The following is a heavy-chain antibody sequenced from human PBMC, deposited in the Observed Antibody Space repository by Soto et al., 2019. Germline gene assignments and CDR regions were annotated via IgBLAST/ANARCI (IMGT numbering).Heavy chain of an antibody. CDR3: ARDQGYYYDSSGYLGY. J-gene: IGHJ4*02. Sequence: AVKVSCKASGCTFSSYAISWVGQAPGQELEWMGVIIPIFGSANYAQKFQGRVTITADASTSTAYMELSSVRSEDTAVYYCARDQGYYYDSSGYLGYWGQGTLVTVSS. V-gene: IGHV1-69*13. D-gene: IGHD3-22*01. CDR1: GCTFSSYA. CDR2: IIPIFGSA.